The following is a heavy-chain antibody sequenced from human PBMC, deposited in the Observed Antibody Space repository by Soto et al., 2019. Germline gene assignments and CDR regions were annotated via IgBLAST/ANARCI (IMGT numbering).Heavy chain of an antibody. Sequence: QVQLQESGPGLVKPSETLSLPCTVSGGSVGRGRYYWSWIREPPGQGLVWIGYIYYSGRTNYKPSLKILVTISVDTSKIQFSLKLSTLTAADTAAYYCARGYSGSGYCYDGRDVWGQGTTVAFS. V-gene: IGHV4-61*01. CDR2: IYYSGRT. CDR1: GGSVGRGRYY. D-gene: IGHD6-13*01. CDR3: ARGYSGSGYCYDGRDV. J-gene: IGHJ6*02.